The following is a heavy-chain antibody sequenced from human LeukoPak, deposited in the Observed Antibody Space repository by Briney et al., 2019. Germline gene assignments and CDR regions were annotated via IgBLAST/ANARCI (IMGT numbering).Heavy chain of an antibody. J-gene: IGHJ4*02. D-gene: IGHD3-10*01. CDR1: GGSISSSSYY. V-gene: IGHV4-39*01. CDR3: ARLSAYYYGSGDQYYFDY. Sequence: SETLSLTCTVSGGSISSSSYYWGWIRQPPGEGLGWVGSIYYSGSTYYNPSLKSRVTISVDTSKNQFSLKLSSVAAADTAVYYCARLSAYYYGSGDQYYFDYWGQGTLVTVSS. CDR2: IYYSGST.